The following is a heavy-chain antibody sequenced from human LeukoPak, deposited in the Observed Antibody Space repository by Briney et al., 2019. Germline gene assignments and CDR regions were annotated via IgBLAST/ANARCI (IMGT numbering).Heavy chain of an antibody. CDR3: AKLVSSSWNPDAFDI. Sequence: GGSLRLSCAVSGFTFEDYAMHWVRQAPGKGLKWVSGISWNSGSIGYADSVKGRFTISRDNAKNSLYLQMNSLRAEDTALYYCAKLVSSSWNPDAFDIWGQGTMVTVSS. CDR2: ISWNSGSI. D-gene: IGHD6-13*01. J-gene: IGHJ3*02. V-gene: IGHV3-9*01. CDR1: GFTFEDYA.